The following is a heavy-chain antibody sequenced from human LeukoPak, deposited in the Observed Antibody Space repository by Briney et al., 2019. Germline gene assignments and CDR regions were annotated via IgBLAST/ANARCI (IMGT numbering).Heavy chain of an antibody. V-gene: IGHV3-21*01. D-gene: IGHD3-9*01. J-gene: IGHJ4*02. Sequence: PGGSLRLSCAASGFTFNNYIMNWVRQAPGKGLEWVSSISSSSDYIYYADSVKGRFTISRDNSKNTLYLQMNSLRAEDTAVYYCAKIILTHYVIDYWGQGTLVTVSS. CDR2: ISSSSDYI. CDR3: AKIILTHYVIDY. CDR1: GFTFNNYI.